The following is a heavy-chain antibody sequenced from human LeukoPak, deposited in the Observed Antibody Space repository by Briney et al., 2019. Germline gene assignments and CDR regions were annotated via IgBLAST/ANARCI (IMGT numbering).Heavy chain of an antibody. CDR2: IYSGGST. V-gene: IGHV3-53*01. CDR3: ASPGRVQQQLWDYYGMDV. J-gene: IGHJ6*04. CDR1: GFTVSSNY. Sequence: TGGSLRLSCAASGFTVSSNYMRWVRQAPGKGLEWVSVIYSGGSTYYADSVKGRFTISRDNSKNTLYLQMNSLRAEDTAVYYCASPGRVQQQLWDYYGMDVWGKGTTVTVSS. D-gene: IGHD6-13*01.